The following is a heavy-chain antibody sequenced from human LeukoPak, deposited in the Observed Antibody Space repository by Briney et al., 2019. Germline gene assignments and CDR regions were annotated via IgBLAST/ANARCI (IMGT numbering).Heavy chain of an antibody. V-gene: IGHV4-61*01. CDR3: ARSPEWKLRGNDY. CDR1: GGSVSSGTYY. D-gene: IGHD1-26*01. J-gene: IGHJ4*02. Sequence: SETLSLTCTVSGGSVSSGTYYWSWIRQPPGEGLEWIGYIYYSGSTNYNPSLKSRVTISVDKSKNQFSLKLSSVTAADTAVYYCARSPEWKLRGNDYWGQGTLVTVSS. CDR2: IYYSGST.